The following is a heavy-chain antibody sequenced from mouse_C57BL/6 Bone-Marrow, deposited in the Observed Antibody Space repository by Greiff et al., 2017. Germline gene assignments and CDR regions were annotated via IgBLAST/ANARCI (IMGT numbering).Heavy chain of an antibody. CDR3: ARYSHFDD. D-gene: IGHD2-12*01. Sequence: EVKLMESGGGLVKPGGSLKLSCAASGFTFSSYAMSWVRQTPEKRLEWVATISDGGSYTYYPDNVKGRFTISRDTAKNNLYLQMSHLKSEDTAMYYCARYSHFDDWGQGTTLTVSS. J-gene: IGHJ2*01. CDR2: ISDGGSYT. V-gene: IGHV5-4*03. CDR1: GFTFSSYA.